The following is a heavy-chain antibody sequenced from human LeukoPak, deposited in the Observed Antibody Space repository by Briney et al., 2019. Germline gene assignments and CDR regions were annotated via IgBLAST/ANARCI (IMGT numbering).Heavy chain of an antibody. J-gene: IGHJ4*02. CDR1: GGSISSGGYY. Sequence: PSQTLSLTCTVSGGSISSGGYYWSWIRQPPGKGLEWIGYIYHSGSTYYNPSLKSRVTISVDRSKNQFSLKLSSVTAADTAVYYCARGEARITMVRGVGFDYWGQGTLVTVPS. V-gene: IGHV4-30-2*01. D-gene: IGHD3-10*01. CDR2: IYHSGST. CDR3: ARGEARITMVRGVGFDY.